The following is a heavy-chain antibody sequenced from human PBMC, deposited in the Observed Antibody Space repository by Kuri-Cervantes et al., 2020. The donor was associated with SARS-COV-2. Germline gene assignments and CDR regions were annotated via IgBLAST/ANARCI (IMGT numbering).Heavy chain of an antibody. Sequence: GGSLRLSCAASGFTFSSYGMHWVRQAPGKGLEWVSGINWNGGSTGYADSVKGRFTISRDNAKNSLYLQMNSLRAEDTALYYCARDVVVVPAAISYMDVWGKGTTVTVSS. J-gene: IGHJ6*03. V-gene: IGHV3-20*04. CDR3: ARDVVVVPAAISYMDV. CDR1: GFTFSSYG. D-gene: IGHD2-2*01. CDR2: INWNGGST.